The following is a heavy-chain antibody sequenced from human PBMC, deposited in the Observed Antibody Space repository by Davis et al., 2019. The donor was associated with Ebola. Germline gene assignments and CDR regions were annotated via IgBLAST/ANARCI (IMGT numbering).Heavy chain of an antibody. J-gene: IGHJ6*02. V-gene: IGHV3-11*01. CDR2: ISSSGSTI. CDR1: GFTFSAYY. CDR3: ARALWFRELLIGPYYYYGMDV. Sequence: GGSLRLSCAASGFTFSAYYMSWIRQAPGKGLEWVSYISSSGSTIYYADSVKGRFTISRDNAKNSLYLQMNSLRAEDTAVYYCARALWFRELLIGPYYYYGMDVWGQGTTVTVSS. D-gene: IGHD3-10*01.